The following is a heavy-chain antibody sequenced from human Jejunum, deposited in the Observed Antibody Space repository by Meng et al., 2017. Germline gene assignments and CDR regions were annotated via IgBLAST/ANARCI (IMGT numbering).Heavy chain of an antibody. CDR2: INTNNGNP. D-gene: IGHD3-22*01. CDR3: ARDNYDTASRFDY. V-gene: IGHV7-4-1*02. Sequence: QVQLLQSGSGLKEPGASVKVSCKASGYTFTSYAINWLRQAPGQGPEWMGWINTNNGNPTYAQGFTGRFVFSLDTSVSTAYVQISSLKVEDTAMYYCARDNYDTASRFDYWGQGTLVTVSS. J-gene: IGHJ4*02. CDR1: GYTFTSYA.